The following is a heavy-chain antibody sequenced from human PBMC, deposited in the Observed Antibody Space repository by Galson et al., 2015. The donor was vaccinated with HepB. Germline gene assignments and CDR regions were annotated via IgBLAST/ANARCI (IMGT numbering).Heavy chain of an antibody. J-gene: IGHJ4*02. CDR3: ARSFYDILTGSPNYFDY. Sequence: TLSLTCTVSGGSISSGGYYWSWIRQHPGKGLEWIGYIYYSGSTYYNPSLKSRVTISVDTSKNQFSLKLSSVTAADTAVYYCARSFYDILTGSPNYFDYWGQGTLVTVSS. V-gene: IGHV4-31*03. CDR1: GGSISSGGYY. D-gene: IGHD3-9*01. CDR2: IYYSGST.